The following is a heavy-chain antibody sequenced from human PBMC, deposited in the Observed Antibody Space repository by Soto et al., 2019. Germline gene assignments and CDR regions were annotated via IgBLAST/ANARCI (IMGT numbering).Heavy chain of an antibody. Sequence: ASVKVSCKASGYTFNGYYMHWVRQAPGQGLEWVGWINPNSGDTNYAQKFEGWVTMTRDTSISTAYMELTRLTSDDTAMYYCARSGINIFRGDLSELAYWSQGTLVTVSS. CDR3: ARSGINIFRGDLSELAY. CDR1: GYTFNGYY. J-gene: IGHJ4*02. V-gene: IGHV1-2*04. D-gene: IGHD3-10*01. CDR2: INPNSGDT.